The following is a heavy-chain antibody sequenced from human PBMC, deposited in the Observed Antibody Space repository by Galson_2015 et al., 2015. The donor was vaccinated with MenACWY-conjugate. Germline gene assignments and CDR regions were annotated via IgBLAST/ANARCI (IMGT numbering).Heavy chain of an antibody. J-gene: IGHJ3*01. CDR3: TRRLIANFRDAFDF. Sequence: QSGAEVKKPGESLAISCQGSGSIFRTYWIAWVRQMPGKGLEWMGMIYPGDTYIRNNPSFEGQVTMSVGKSISTAYLRWSSLKASDTAMYYCTRRLIANFRDAFDFWGQGTMVTVSS. D-gene: IGHD2-21*01. CDR1: GSIFRTYW. V-gene: IGHV5-51*01. CDR2: IYPGDTYI.